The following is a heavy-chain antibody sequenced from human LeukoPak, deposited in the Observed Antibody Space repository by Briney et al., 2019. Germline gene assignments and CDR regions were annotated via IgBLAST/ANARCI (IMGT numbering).Heavy chain of an antibody. CDR2: INPNSGDA. CDR1: GYTFGAYY. V-gene: IGHV1-2*02. D-gene: IGHD2-8*02. J-gene: IGHJ4*02. CDR3: ARDLRKAGTGDFDL. Sequence: ASVKVSCKASGYTFGAYYIHWVRQAPGQGIEWMGRINPNSGDANFGQEFQGRVSLTRDTSIRTAFMEVNRLRPDDTAVYFCARDLRKAGTGDFDLWGQGTLVTVSS.